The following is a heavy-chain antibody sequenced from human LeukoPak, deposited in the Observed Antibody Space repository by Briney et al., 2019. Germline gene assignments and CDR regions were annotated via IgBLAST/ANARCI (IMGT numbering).Heavy chain of an antibody. CDR2: VDPEDGET. J-gene: IGHJ6*02. CDR3: ARNHYYDILTGYVTYGMDV. D-gene: IGHD3-9*01. Sequence: GATVKISCKASGYTFTDYYMHWVQQAPGKGLEWMGRVDPEDGETIYAEKFQGRVTITADTSTDTAYMELSSLRSEDTAVYYCARNHYYDILTGYVTYGMDVWGQGTTVTVSS. V-gene: IGHV1-69-2*01. CDR1: GYTFTDYY.